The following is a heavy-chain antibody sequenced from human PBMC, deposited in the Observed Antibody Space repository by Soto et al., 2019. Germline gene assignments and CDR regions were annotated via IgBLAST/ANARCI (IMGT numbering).Heavy chain of an antibody. V-gene: IGHV6-1*01. D-gene: IGHD3-10*01. CDR3: ARERGFPSDAFDX. CDR2: TYYRSRWYN. CDR1: GDSVSSNSAT. J-gene: IGHJ3*02. Sequence: SQTLSLTCAISGDSVSSNSATWSWIRQSPSRGLEWLGSTYYRSRWYNYYAPSVKSRITINPDTSKNHFFLQLRSVTPEDTAVYYCARERGFPSDAFDXWGRGTVVTVS.